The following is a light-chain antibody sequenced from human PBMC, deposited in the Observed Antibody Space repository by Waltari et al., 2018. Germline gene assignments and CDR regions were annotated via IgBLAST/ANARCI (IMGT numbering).Light chain of an antibody. CDR1: QSVASN. Sequence: EVVMMQSPATLSLFPGERATLSCRASQSVASNLAWYQQKPGQAPSLLIYEASTRATGISARFRGSGSGTEFTLTISSLQSEDSAVYYCQQYNRWPPITFGQGTRLEIK. CDR3: QQYNRWPPIT. J-gene: IGKJ5*01. CDR2: EAS. V-gene: IGKV3-15*01.